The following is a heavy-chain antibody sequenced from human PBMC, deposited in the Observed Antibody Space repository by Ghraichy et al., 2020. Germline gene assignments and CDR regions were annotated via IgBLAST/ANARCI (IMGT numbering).Heavy chain of an antibody. V-gene: IGHV3-21*01. CDR1: GFTFSSYS. Sequence: GESLNISCAASGFTFSSYSMNWVRQAPGKGLEWVSSISSSSSYIYYADSVKGRFTISRDNAKNSLYLQMNSLRAEDTAVYYCARGRSIAAAGDNWFDPWGQGTLVTVSS. CDR3: ARGRSIAAAGDNWFDP. D-gene: IGHD6-13*01. CDR2: ISSSSSYI. J-gene: IGHJ5*02.